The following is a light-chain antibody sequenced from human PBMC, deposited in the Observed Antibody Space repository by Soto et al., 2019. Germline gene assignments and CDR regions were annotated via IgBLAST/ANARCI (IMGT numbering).Light chain of an antibody. CDR1: QSVFSS. CDR2: GTS. Sequence: EIVMTQSPDTLSVSPGERATLSCRASQSVFSSLAWYQQKPGQAPRLLIHGTSARATGIPGRFSGSGSGTEFTLTISSLQSEDSAVYYCQQYNKLWTFGQGTKVDIK. CDR3: QQYNKLWT. J-gene: IGKJ1*01. V-gene: IGKV3-15*01.